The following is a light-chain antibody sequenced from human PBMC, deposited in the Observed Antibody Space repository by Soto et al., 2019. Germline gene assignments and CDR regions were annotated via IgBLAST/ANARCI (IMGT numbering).Light chain of an antibody. Sequence: DIEMTQSPSTLSASVGDRVTIPCRASQSFRNWLAWYQHRPGQSPNLLIYDAASLESGGPSRFSGGGSGTGFTITLSSLQPDDFATYDCQQYHTLWTFGQGIKVDIK. CDR2: DAA. CDR1: QSFRNW. CDR3: QQYHTLWT. V-gene: IGKV1-5*01. J-gene: IGKJ1*01.